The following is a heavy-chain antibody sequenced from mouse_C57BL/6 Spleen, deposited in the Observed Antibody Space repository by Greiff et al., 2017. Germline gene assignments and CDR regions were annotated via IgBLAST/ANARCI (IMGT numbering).Heavy chain of an antibody. CDR2: INPNNGGT. CDR1: GYTFTDYY. J-gene: IGHJ3*01. V-gene: IGHV1-26*01. CDR3: ALFYGNVPWFAY. D-gene: IGHD2-1*01. Sequence: VQLQQSGPELVKPGASVKISCKASGYTFTDYYMNWVKQSHGKSLEWIGDINPNNGGTSYNKKFKGKATLTADKSSSAAYMELRSLTSEGTAIYDCALFYGNVPWFAYWGQGTLVTVSA.